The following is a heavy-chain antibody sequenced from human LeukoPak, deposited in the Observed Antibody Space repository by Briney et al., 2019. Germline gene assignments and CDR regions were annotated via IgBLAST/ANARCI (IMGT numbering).Heavy chain of an antibody. Sequence: PGGSLRLSCAASGFTFDDYAMHWVRQAPGKGLEWVSGISWNSGSIAYADSVKGRFTISRDNAKNSLYLQMNSLRAEDTALYYCAKNGQYGDSTGGAFDIWGQGTMVTLSS. CDR3: AKNGQYGDSTGGAFDI. V-gene: IGHV3-9*01. J-gene: IGHJ3*02. CDR1: GFTFDDYA. CDR2: ISWNSGSI. D-gene: IGHD4-17*01.